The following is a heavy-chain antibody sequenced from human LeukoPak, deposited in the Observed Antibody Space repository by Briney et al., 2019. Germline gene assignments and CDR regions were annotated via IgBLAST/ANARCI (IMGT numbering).Heavy chain of an antibody. Sequence: GGSLRLSCAASGFTFSSYGMSWVRQAPGKGLEWVSAISGSDGGTYYADSVKGRFTISRDNSKNTLYLQMNSLRGEDTAVYYCVKERGGEFDYWGRGTLVTVSS. J-gene: IGHJ4*02. CDR1: GFTFSSYG. CDR2: ISGSDGGT. V-gene: IGHV3-23*01. D-gene: IGHD2-21*01. CDR3: VKERGGEFDY.